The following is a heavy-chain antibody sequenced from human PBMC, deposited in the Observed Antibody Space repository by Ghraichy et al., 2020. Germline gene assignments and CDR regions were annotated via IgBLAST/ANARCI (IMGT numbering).Heavy chain of an antibody. Sequence: SETLSLTCTVSGYSISSGYYWGWIRQPPGKGLEWIGSIYHSGSTYYNPSLKSRVTISVDTSKNQFSLKLSSVTAADTAVYYCASQIVVVVAASTHMDVWGKGTTVTVSS. CDR3: ASQIVVVVAASTHMDV. V-gene: IGHV4-38-2*02. CDR2: IYHSGST. D-gene: IGHD2-15*01. J-gene: IGHJ6*03. CDR1: GYSISSGYY.